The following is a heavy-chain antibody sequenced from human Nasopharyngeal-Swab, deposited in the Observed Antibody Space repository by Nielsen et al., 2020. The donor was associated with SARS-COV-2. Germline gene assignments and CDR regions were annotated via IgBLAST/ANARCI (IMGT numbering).Heavy chain of an antibody. CDR2: IYHSGST. V-gene: IGHV4-38-2*02. Sequence: SETLSLTCTVSGSSISSGYYWGWIRQPPGKGLEWIGSIYHSGSTYYNPSLKSRVTISVDTSKNQFSLKLSSVTAADTAVYYCARGGYSSGWVVYWGQGTLVIVSS. J-gene: IGHJ4*02. CDR1: GSSISSGYY. D-gene: IGHD6-19*01. CDR3: ARGGYSSGWVVY.